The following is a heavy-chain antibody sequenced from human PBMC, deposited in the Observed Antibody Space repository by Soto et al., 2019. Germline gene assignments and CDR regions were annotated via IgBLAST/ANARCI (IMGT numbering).Heavy chain of an antibody. CDR3: ATAQIKTFGVVTPYFDY. D-gene: IGHD3-3*01. CDR2: FDPEDGET. Sequence: ASVKVSCKVSGYTLTELSMHWVRQAPGKGLEWMGGFDPEDGETIYAQKFQGRVTMTEDTSTDTAYMELSSLRSEDTAVYYCATAQIKTFGVVTPYFDYWGQGTLVTVSS. CDR1: GYTLTELS. V-gene: IGHV1-24*01. J-gene: IGHJ4*02.